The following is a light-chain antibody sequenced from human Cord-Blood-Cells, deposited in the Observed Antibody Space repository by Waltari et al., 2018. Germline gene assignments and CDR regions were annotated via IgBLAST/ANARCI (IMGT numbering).Light chain of an antibody. CDR3: SSYTSSSTYV. Sequence: QSALPQPPSVCRSPGQSLTLSCTGTSSDVGVYNYVLWYQQHPDKAPQLMIYDVSNRPSGVSNRFSGSKSGNTASLTISGLQAEDEADYYCSSYTSSSTYVFGTGTKVTVL. J-gene: IGLJ1*01. CDR1: SSDVGVYNY. CDR2: DVS. V-gene: IGLV2-14*01.